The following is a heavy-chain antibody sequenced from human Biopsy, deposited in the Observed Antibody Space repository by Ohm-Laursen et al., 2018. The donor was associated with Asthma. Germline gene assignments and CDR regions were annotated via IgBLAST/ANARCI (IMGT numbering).Heavy chain of an antibody. J-gene: IGHJ6*02. CDR1: PGSFSGFF. CDR3: ARGPELDV. CDR2: TNERGVT. Sequence: SQTLSLTCGVYPGSFSGFFWTWIRPSPGKGLEWIGETNERGVTNNNPSLKSRVIISIDTYWNRVSLKLTSVTAADTAVYYCARGPELDVWGQGTTVTVSS. V-gene: IGHV4-34*01.